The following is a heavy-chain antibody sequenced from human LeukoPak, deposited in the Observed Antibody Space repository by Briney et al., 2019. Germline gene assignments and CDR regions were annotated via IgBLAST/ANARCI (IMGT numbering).Heavy chain of an antibody. J-gene: IGHJ3*02. CDR1: GGSISSSSYY. CDR2: IYYSGST. Sequence: SETLSLTCTVSGGSISSSSYYWGWIRQPPGKGLEWIGSIYYSGSTYYNPSLKSRVTISVDTSKNQFSLKLSSVTAANTAVYYCAVYCSSTSCYSHAFDIWGQGTMVTVSS. D-gene: IGHD2-2*01. CDR3: AVYCSSTSCYSHAFDI. V-gene: IGHV4-39*01.